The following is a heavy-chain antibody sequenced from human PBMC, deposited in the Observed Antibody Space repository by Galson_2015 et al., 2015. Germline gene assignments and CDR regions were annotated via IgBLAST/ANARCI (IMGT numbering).Heavy chain of an antibody. V-gene: IGHV5-51*01. CDR2: IYPGDSDT. D-gene: IGHD3-10*01. CDR3: ARRLVTMVRGVMDNNAFDI. CDR1: GYSFTSYW. Sequence: QSGAEVKKPGESLKISCKGSGYSFTSYWVGWVRQMPGKGLEWMGIIYPGDSDTRYSPSFQGQVTISADKSISTAYLQWSSLKASDTAMYYCARRLVTMVRGVMDNNAFDIWGQGTMVTVSS. J-gene: IGHJ3*02.